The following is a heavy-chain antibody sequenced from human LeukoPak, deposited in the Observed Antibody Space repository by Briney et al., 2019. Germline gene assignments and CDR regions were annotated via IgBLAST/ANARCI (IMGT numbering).Heavy chain of an antibody. CDR3: ASQEPPAEPHIGWFDP. CDR1: GGSIGSYY. Sequence: SETLSLTCTVSGGSIGSYYWSWIRQPPGKGLEWIGYNSGSTNSGSTNYNPSLKSRLTISVDTSKDQFSLKLTSVTAADTAVYYCASQEPPAEPHIGWFDPWGQGTLVTVSS. V-gene: IGHV4-59*01. CDR2: NSGSTNSGST. D-gene: IGHD1-14*01. J-gene: IGHJ5*02.